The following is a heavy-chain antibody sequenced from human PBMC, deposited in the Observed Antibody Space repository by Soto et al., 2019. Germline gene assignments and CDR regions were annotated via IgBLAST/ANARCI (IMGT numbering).Heavy chain of an antibody. CDR1: GFTFSSYS. CDR2: ISSGGEYT. V-gene: IGHV3-21*06. CDR3: AIDFKESHYYYYCMDV. J-gene: IGHJ6*03. Sequence: EVQLVESGGGLVKPGGSLRLSCVVSGFTFSSYSMNWVRQAPGKGLEWVSSISSGGEYTYYADSVKCRFTISRDNAKNSVYLQMNSLTAEDMALYYCAIDFKESHYYYYCMDVWGKGTTVTVSS. D-gene: IGHD3-10*01.